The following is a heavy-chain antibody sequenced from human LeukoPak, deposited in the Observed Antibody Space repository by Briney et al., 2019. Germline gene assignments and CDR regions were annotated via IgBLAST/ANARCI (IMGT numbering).Heavy chain of an antibody. J-gene: IGHJ2*01. D-gene: IGHD4-17*01. V-gene: IGHV4-31*03. Sequence: SQTLSLTCTVSGDSVSSISYYWSWIRRHPGKGLEWIGCIYYSGGTYYNPSLKSRITLSVDTSKNQFSLKLSSVTAADTAVYYCARQISGDYPWGWYFDLWGRGTLVSVSS. CDR3: ARQISGDYPWGWYFDL. CDR1: GDSVSSISYY. CDR2: IYYSGGT.